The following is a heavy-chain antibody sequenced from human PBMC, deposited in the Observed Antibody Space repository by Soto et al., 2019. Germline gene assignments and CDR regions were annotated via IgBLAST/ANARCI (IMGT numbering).Heavy chain of an antibody. Sequence: VQLEESGGGVVQPGRSLRLSCAACGFTFSDYAMHWVRQAPGKGLEWVAVVSHDGRNTHYADSVKGRFTISRDSSKNTVSLEMTSLRAEDTAVYYCAKGGRQWLVTSDFNYWGQGPLVTVSS. D-gene: IGHD6-19*01. CDR2: VSHDGRNT. CDR3: AKGGRQWLVTSDFNY. J-gene: IGHJ4*02. V-gene: IGHV3-30*18. CDR1: GFTFSDYA.